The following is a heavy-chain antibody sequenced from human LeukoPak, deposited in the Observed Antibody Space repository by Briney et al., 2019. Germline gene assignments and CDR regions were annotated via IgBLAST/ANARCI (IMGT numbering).Heavy chain of an antibody. Sequence: VASVKVSCKASGYTFTGYYMRWVRQAPGQGLEWMGWINPNSGGTNYAQKFQGRVTMTRDTSISTAYMELSRLRSDDTAVYYCARDLGDWDYYDSSGYYYLLDYWGQGTLVTVSS. CDR3: ARDLGDWDYYDSSGYYYLLDY. D-gene: IGHD3-22*01. CDR1: GYTFTGYY. V-gene: IGHV1-2*02. J-gene: IGHJ4*02. CDR2: INPNSGGT.